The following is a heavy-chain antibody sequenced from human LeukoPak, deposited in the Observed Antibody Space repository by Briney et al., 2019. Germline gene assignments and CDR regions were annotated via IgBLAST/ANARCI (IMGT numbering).Heavy chain of an antibody. V-gene: IGHV3-21*01. CDR3: ARGGAAAARKRGLDY. CDR1: GFTFSSYS. CDR2: ISSSSSYI. D-gene: IGHD6-13*01. J-gene: IGHJ4*02. Sequence: GGSLRLSCAASGFTFSSYSMNWVRQAPGKGLEWVSSISSSSSYIYYADSVKGRFTISRDNAKNSLYLQMNTLRVEDMAMYYCARGGAAAARKRGLDYWGQGTLVTVSS.